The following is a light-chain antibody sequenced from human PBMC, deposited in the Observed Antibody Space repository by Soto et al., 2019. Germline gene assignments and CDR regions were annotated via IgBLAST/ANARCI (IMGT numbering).Light chain of an antibody. CDR3: QQYNSYPWT. J-gene: IGKJ1*01. CDR2: DAS. CDR1: QGISSA. V-gene: IGKV1-13*02. Sequence: AVQLPQSPSSLSASVGDRVPITCRASQGISSALAWYQQKKGKTPKILIYDASSLESGVPSRFSGSGSGTDFTLTISSLQPEDFATYYCQQYNSYPWTFGQGTKVDIK.